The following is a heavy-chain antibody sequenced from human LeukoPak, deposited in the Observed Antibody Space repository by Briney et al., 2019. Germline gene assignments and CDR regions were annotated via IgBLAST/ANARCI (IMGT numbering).Heavy chain of an antibody. D-gene: IGHD7-27*01. CDR2: IYSGGST. J-gene: IGHJ4*02. V-gene: IGHV3-66*01. CDR1: GFTVSNYY. CDR3: TRDLGNWGSHDFDC. Sequence: GGSLRLSCAVSGFTVSNYYMTWVRQAPGKGLEWVSVIYSGGSTYYADSVKGRFTISRDSSKNTLYLQMNSLRGEDTAVYYCTRDLGNWGSHDFDCWGQGTLVTVSS.